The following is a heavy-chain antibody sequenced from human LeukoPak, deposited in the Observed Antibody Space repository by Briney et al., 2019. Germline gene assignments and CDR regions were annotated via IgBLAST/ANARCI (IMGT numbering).Heavy chain of an antibody. CDR2: IIPIFGTA. CDR1: GGTFSSYA. D-gene: IGHD6-13*01. V-gene: IGHV1-69*06. Sequence: ASVKVSCKASGGTFSSYAISWVRQAPGQGLEWMGGIIPIFGTANYAQKFQGRVTITADKSTSTAYMEPSSLRSEDTAVYYCARGRPTTSIAAAGVNWFDPWGQGTLVTVSS. J-gene: IGHJ5*02. CDR3: ARGRPTTSIAAAGVNWFDP.